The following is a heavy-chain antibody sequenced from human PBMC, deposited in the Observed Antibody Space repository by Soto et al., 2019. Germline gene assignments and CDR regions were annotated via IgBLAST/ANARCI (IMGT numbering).Heavy chain of an antibody. CDR1: SGSVSSGGYF. D-gene: IGHD2-2*01. CDR2: IYHTGST. J-gene: IGHJ4*02. Sequence: PSETLSLTCTVSSGSVSSGGYFWSWIRQLPGKGLEWIGYIYHTGSTFYNPSLKSRVTISLDTSKSQFSLRLTSVTAADTAMYLCAGSSARSMFDYWGPGTLVTVSS. V-gene: IGHV4-31*03. CDR3: AGSSARSMFDY.